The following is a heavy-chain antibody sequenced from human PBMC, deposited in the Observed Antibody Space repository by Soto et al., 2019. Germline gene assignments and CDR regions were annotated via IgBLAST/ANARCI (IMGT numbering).Heavy chain of an antibody. J-gene: IGHJ4*02. Sequence: PGGSLRLSCAASGFTFSSYGMHWVRQAPGKGLERVAVIWYDGSNKYYADSVKGRFTISRDNSKNTLYLQMNSLRTEDTAVYYCARALDFWSAYFDYWGQGSLVTVS. CDR2: IWYDGSNK. CDR3: ARALDFWSAYFDY. V-gene: IGHV3-33*01. CDR1: GFTFSSYG. D-gene: IGHD3-3*01.